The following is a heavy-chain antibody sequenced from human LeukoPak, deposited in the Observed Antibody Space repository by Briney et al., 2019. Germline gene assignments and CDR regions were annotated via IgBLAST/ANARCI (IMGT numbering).Heavy chain of an antibody. D-gene: IGHD3-22*01. CDR3: ATVSDSNGYYYVFDY. Sequence: ASVKVSCKVSGYTFTDYYMHWVQQAPGKGLEWMGLVDPEDGETIYAEKFQGRVTITADTSTDTAYMELSSLRSEDTAVYYCATVSDSNGYYYVFDYWGQGTLVTVSS. V-gene: IGHV1-69-2*01. CDR1: GYTFTDYY. CDR2: VDPEDGET. J-gene: IGHJ4*02.